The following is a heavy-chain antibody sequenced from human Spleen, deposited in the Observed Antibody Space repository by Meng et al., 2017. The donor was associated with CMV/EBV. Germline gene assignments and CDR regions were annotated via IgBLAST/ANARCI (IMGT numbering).Heavy chain of an antibody. Sequence: CAASGFTFSGSAMHWVRQAPGKGLEWVSTISGSGGSSYYTDSVKGRFTISRDNSRSTLFLQMNSLRVEDTAVYYCATTPGYGDPFDYWGQGTLVTVSS. V-gene: IGHV3-23*01. D-gene: IGHD4-17*01. CDR2: ISGSGGSS. CDR1: GFTFSGSA. J-gene: IGHJ4*02. CDR3: ATTPGYGDPFDY.